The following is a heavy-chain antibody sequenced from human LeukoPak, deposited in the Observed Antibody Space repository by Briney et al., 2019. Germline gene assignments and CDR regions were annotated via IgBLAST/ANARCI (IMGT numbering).Heavy chain of an antibody. J-gene: IGHJ4*02. V-gene: IGHV3-23*01. D-gene: IGHD3-22*01. Sequence: GGSLRLSCAASGFTFSSYAMSWVRQAPGKGLEWVSAISGSGGSTYYADSVKGRFTISRDNSKNTLYLQMNSLRAEDTAVYYCAKDRPVSTTMIVARGAYFDYWGQGTLVTVSS. CDR3: AKDRPVSTTMIVARGAYFDY. CDR2: ISGSGGST. CDR1: GFTFSSYA.